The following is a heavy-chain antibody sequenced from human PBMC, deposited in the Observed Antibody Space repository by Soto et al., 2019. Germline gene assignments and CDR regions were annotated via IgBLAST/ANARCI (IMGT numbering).Heavy chain of an antibody. CDR2: IYYSGST. D-gene: IGHD3-10*01. V-gene: IGHV4-39*01. J-gene: IGHJ3*02. CDR1: GGSISSSSYY. CDR3: ARLTKAVVPGELHHDAFDI. Sequence: QLQLQESGPGLVKPSETLSLTCTVSGGSISSSSYYWGWIRQPPGKGLEGIGSIYYSGSTYYNPSLKSRVTISVDTSKNQFSLKLSSVTAADTAVYYCARLTKAVVPGELHHDAFDIWGQGTMVTVSS.